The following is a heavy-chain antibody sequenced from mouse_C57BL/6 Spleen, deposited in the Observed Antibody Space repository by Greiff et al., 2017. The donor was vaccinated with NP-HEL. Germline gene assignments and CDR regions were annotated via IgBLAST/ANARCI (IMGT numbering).Heavy chain of an antibody. CDR2: ISSGSSTI. D-gene: IGHD1-1*02. CDR1: GFTFSDYG. J-gene: IGHJ3*01. CDR3: ARSGGAWFAY. V-gene: IGHV5-17*01. Sequence: DVKLVESGGGLVKPGGSLKLSCAASGFTFSDYGMHWVRQAPEKGLEWVAYISSGSSTIYYADTVKGRFTISRDNAKNTLFLQMTSLRSEDTAMYYCARSGGAWFAYWGQGTLVTVSA.